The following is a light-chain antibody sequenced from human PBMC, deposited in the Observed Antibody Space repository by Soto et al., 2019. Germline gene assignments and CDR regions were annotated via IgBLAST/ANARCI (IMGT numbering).Light chain of an antibody. CDR3: CSYAGSSTDVV. CDR2: DGS. Sequence: QSALTQPASVSGSPGQSSTISCTGTSSDVGSYNLGSWYQQHPGKAPKLMIDDGSKRTTGASNRFSGSKSGNTASLTIAGLQAEDEADYCCCSYAGSSTDVVFGGGTKLTVL. CDR1: SSDVGSYNL. V-gene: IGLV2-23*01. J-gene: IGLJ2*01.